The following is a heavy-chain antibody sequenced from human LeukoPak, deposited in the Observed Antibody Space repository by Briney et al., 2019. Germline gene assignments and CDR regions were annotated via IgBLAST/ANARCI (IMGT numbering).Heavy chain of an antibody. D-gene: IGHD5-12*01. J-gene: IGHJ4*02. CDR2: ISYDGSNK. CDR1: GFTFISYG. CDR3: AKGPRGGYDYFDY. Sequence: GGSLRLSCAASGFTFISYGMQWVRQAAGKGLEWVAVISYDGSNKYYADSVKGRFTISRDKSKNTMYLQMNSLRAEDTAVYYCAKGPRGGYDYFDYWGQGTLVTVSS. V-gene: IGHV3-30*18.